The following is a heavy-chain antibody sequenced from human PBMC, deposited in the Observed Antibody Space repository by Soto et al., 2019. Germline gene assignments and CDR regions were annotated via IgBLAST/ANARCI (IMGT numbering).Heavy chain of an antibody. CDR3: ARGYGSSPNMELRFGMDV. Sequence: QVYLVQSGAEVRRPGASVKVSSTAFGYILTGYSLHWVRQAPVQGLDWMAWIHPNSRATISAERFHGRVSMTRDTSISAAYLEMSSLRSDDTAVYYCARGYGSSPNMELRFGMDVWGQGTTISVSS. D-gene: IGHD5-18*01. CDR2: IHPNSRAT. V-gene: IGHV1-2*02. J-gene: IGHJ6*02. CDR1: GYILTGYS.